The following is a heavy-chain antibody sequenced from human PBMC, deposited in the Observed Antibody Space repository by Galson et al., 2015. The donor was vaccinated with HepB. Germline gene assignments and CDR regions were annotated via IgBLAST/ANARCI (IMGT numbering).Heavy chain of an antibody. CDR2: INPNRGGT. CDR3: ARAVVPGAMWGRGERSRLDP. J-gene: IGHJ5*02. Sequence: SVKVSCKASGYMFSDYYMHWVRQAPGQGPEWMGRINPNRGGTNYAQKFQGRVTMTWETSITTAYMELSRLRSDDTAIYYCARAVVPGAMWGRGERSRLDPWGQGTLVTVSS. D-gene: IGHD2-2*01. CDR1: GYMFSDYY. V-gene: IGHV1-2*06.